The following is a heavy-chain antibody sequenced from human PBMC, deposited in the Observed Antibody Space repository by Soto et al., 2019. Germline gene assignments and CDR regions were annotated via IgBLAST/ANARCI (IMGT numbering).Heavy chain of an antibody. CDR2: ISATGETT. Sequence: QVQLVESGGALVKPGGSLRLSCAASGFNFSDFYISWIRQAPGKGLEWVSFISATGETTYYAESVKGRFTISRDNAQKSLDLQMNSPRDEDTAMYYCVSQLLVSRRNYYFHFWGQGTLVTVSS. V-gene: IGHV3-11*01. D-gene: IGHD1-26*01. J-gene: IGHJ4*02. CDR1: GFNFSDFY. CDR3: VSQLLVSRRNYYFHF.